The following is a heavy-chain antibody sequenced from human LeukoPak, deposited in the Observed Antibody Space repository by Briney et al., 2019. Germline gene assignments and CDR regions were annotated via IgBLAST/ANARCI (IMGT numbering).Heavy chain of an antibody. V-gene: IGHV3-9*01. D-gene: IGHD3-22*01. CDR2: ISWNSGSI. CDR1: GFTFDDYA. J-gene: IGHJ4*02. Sequence: GGSLRLSCAASGFTFDDYAMHWVRQAPGRGLEWVSGISWNSGSIGYADSVKGRFTISRDNAKNSLYLQMNSLRAEDTALYYCAKVAYYYDSSGYFDYWGQGTLVTVSS. CDR3: AKVAYYYDSSGYFDY.